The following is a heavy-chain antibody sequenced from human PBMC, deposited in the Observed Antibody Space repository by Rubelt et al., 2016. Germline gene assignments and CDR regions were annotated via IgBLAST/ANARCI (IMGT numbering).Heavy chain of an antibody. J-gene: IGHJ5*02. D-gene: IGHD3-9*01. CDR3: ARGAGGRYFDWSSWFDP. V-gene: IGHV1-46*01. CDR2: INPSGGST. CDR1: GYTFTSYY. Sequence: QVQLVQSGAEVKKPGASVKVSCKASGYTFTSYYMHWVRQAPGQGLEWMGIINPSGGSTSYAQKFQGRVTMTRDTSTSTAYMELRSLRSDDTAVYYCARGAGGRYFDWSSWFDPWGQGTLVTVSS.